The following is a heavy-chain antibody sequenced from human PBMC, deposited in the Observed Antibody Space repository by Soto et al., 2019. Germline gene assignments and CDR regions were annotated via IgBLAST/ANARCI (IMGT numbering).Heavy chain of an antibody. D-gene: IGHD1-1*01. J-gene: IGHJ4*02. Sequence: SETLSLTCTVSGGSISSYYWSWIRQPPGKGLEWIGYSHYTGSTNYNPSLKSRVTISVDTSMNQFSLRLSSVTAADTAVYYCARTRNDGSFDYWGQGTLVTVS. V-gene: IGHV4-59*01. CDR2: SHYTGST. CDR1: GGSISSYY. CDR3: ARTRNDGSFDY.